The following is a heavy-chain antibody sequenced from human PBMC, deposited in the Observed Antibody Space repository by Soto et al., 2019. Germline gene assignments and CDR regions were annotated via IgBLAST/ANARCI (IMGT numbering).Heavy chain of an antibody. CDR2: ISGSGGST. Sequence: GGSLRLSCAASGFTFSSYAMSWVRQAPGKGLEWVSAISGSGGSTYYADSVKGRFTISRDNSKNTLYLQMNSLRAEDTAVYYCAKDPSFWSGYYIPPPDYFDYWGQGTLVTVSS. J-gene: IGHJ4*02. V-gene: IGHV3-23*01. CDR1: GFTFSSYA. D-gene: IGHD3-3*01. CDR3: AKDPSFWSGYYIPPPDYFDY.